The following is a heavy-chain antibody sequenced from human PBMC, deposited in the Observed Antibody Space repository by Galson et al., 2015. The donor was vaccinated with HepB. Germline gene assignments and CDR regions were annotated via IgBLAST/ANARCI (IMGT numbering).Heavy chain of an antibody. J-gene: IGHJ4*02. CDR1: GFTFRTSW. D-gene: IGHD2-15*01. V-gene: IGHV3-74*01. CDR3: AGDAAYAFAS. Sequence: SLRLSCAASGFTFRTSWMHWVRQAPGKGLVWVSHIKSDGTSTSYADSVKGRFTISRDNAKNTVYLQMNSLRAEDTAVYYCAGDAAYAFASWGQGTLVTVSS. CDR2: IKSDGTST.